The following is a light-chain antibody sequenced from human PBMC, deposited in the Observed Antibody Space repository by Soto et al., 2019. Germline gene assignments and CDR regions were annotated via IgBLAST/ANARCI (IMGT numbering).Light chain of an antibody. CDR1: QSIGDT. V-gene: IGKV3-20*01. Sequence: EIVMTQSPATLSVSPGGRATLSCRASQSIGDTLAWYQQKPGQAPRLLIYAASSRATGISDRFSGSGSGTDFTLIINRLDPEDSAVYYCQHNGRSFGQGTRLEIK. J-gene: IGKJ5*01. CDR3: QHNGRS. CDR2: AAS.